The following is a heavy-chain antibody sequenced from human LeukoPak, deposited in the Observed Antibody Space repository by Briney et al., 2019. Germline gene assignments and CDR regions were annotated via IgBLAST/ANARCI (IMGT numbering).Heavy chain of an antibody. CDR2: IKQDGSET. D-gene: IGHD6-13*01. Sequence: GGSLRLSCTASGFTFSNYWMSWVRQTPEKGLEWVANIKQDGSETVYVDSVKGRFTISRDNAQTSLYLQMSSLRAEDTAVCYCARDPYSSSWFYGMDVWGQGTTVTVSS. J-gene: IGHJ6*02. CDR3: ARDPYSSSWFYGMDV. CDR1: GFTFSNYW. V-gene: IGHV3-7*05.